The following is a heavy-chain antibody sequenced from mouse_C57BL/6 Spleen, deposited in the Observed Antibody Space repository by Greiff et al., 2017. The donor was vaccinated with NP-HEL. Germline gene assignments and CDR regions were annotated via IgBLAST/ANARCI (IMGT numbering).Heavy chain of an antibody. D-gene: IGHD1-1*01. Sequence: QVQLKESGPELVKPGASVKISCKASGYAFSSSWMNWVKQRPGKGLEWIGRIYPGDGDTNYNGKFKGKATLTADKSSSTAYMQLSSLTSEDSAVYFCASSSPSYYYAMDYWGQGTSVTVSS. CDR2: IYPGDGDT. CDR1: GYAFSSSW. V-gene: IGHV1-82*01. CDR3: ASSSPSYYYAMDY. J-gene: IGHJ4*01.